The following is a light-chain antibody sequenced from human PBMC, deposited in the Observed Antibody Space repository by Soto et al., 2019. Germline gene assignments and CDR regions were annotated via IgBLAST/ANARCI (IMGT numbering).Light chain of an antibody. CDR1: QSVSSS. J-gene: IGKJ2*01. CDR2: DAS. CDR3: QQRTNFMYT. V-gene: IGKV3-11*01. Sequence: EIVLTQSPATLSLSPGERATLSCRASQSVSSSLAWYQQKPGQAPRLLIYDASNRATDIPARFSGSGSGTDFTLTISSLEPEDFAVYYCQQRTNFMYTFGQGTKLEIK.